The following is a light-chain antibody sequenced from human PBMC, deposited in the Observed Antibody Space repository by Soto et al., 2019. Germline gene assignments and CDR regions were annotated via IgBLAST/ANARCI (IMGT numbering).Light chain of an antibody. CDR2: TNN. J-gene: IGLJ1*01. CDR3: AAWDDSLRGYV. Sequence: QSVLTQPPSASGTPGQRVTISCSGSSSNIGSNYVFWYQQLPGTAPKLLIYTNNLRPSGVPDRFSGSKSGTSASLAIGGLRSEDEADYYGAAWDDSLRGYVFGTGTKVTVL. V-gene: IGLV1-47*02. CDR1: SSNIGSNY.